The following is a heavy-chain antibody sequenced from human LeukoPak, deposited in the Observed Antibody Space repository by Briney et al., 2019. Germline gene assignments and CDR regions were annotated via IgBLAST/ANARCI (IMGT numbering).Heavy chain of an antibody. J-gene: IGHJ4*02. CDR1: GFTFSDEG. CDR3: ARDHLFFDN. Sequence: QTGGSLRLSCAASGFTFSDEGLHWVRQAPGKGLEWVAYISYDGNNKYYADSVKGRFSISRDNSKSTLYLQMNSLRTEDTAVYYCARDHLFFDNWGQGTLVTVSS. CDR2: ISYDGNNK. V-gene: IGHV3-30*03.